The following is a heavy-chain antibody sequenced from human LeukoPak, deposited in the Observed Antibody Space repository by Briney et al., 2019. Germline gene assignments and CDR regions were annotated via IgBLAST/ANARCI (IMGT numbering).Heavy chain of an antibody. J-gene: IGHJ4*02. CDR2: ISSSGSTI. D-gene: IGHD1-26*01. CDR3: ARGRHSGSSFDY. CDR1: GSTFSSYE. Sequence: PGGSLRLSCAASGSTFSSYEMNWVRQAPGKGLEWVSYISSSGSTIYYADSVKGRFTISRDNAKNSLYLQMNSLRAEDTAVYYCARGRHSGSSFDYWGQGTLVTVSS. V-gene: IGHV3-48*03.